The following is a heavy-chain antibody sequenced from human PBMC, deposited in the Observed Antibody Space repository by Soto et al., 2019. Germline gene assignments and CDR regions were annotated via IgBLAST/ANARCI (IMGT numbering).Heavy chain of an antibody. CDR1: GYTFTSYG. J-gene: IGHJ5*02. Sequence: QVQLVQSGAEVKKPGASVKVSCKASGYTFTSYGISWVRQAPGQGLEWMGWISAYNGNTNYAQKLQGRVTMTKDTSTSRDYLELRRLRCDDTAVYYCARRFRWCGGGFDRWGQGSLGTVAS. V-gene: IGHV1-18*01. D-gene: IGHD3-10*01. CDR2: ISAYNGNT. CDR3: ARRFRWCGGGFDR.